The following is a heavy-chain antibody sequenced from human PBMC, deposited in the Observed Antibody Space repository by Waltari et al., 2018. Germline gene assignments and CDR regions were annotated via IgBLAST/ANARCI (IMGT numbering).Heavy chain of an antibody. D-gene: IGHD6-13*01. V-gene: IGHV4-38-2*01. CDR3: ARRGSGWSVDY. Sequence: QVQLQESGPGLVKPSETLSLTCAVSGYSISRAYYWGWLRQPPGKGLEYIGYISGSSGNTYYNPALKSRGTISKDTSKNQFALKLSSVTAADTAVYYWARRGSGWSVDYWGQGVLVTVSS. J-gene: IGHJ4*02. CDR1: GYSISRAYY. CDR2: ISGSSGNT.